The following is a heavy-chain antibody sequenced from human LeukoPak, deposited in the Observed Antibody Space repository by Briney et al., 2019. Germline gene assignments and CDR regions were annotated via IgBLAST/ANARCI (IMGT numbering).Heavy chain of an antibody. V-gene: IGHV4-38-2*02. CDR3: ARNYYGSGSYYNVVWFDP. D-gene: IGHD3-10*01. CDR2: IYHSGST. Sequence: SETLSLTCTVSGYSISSGHYWGWIRQPPGKGLEWIGSIYHSGSTYYNPSLKSRVTISVNTSKNQFSLKLSSVTAADTAVYYCARNYYGSGSYYNVVWFDPWGQGTLVTVSS. J-gene: IGHJ5*02. CDR1: GYSISSGHY.